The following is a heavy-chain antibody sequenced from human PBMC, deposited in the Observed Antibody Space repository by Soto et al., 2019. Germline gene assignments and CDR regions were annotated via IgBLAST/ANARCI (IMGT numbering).Heavy chain of an antibody. CDR3: VREDWHRFDS. J-gene: IGHJ4*02. Sequence: EVQLVESGGRLVQPGGSLRLSSAASGFMFSAYWMSWVRQDPGKGLEWVATISGGASDKFYVDSVKGRFTISRDDSKNTLYLQMNSLRDEDTAVYYCVREDWHRFDSWGQGTLVTVSS. D-gene: IGHD2-21*01. CDR1: GFMFSAYW. CDR2: ISGGASDK. V-gene: IGHV3-7*01.